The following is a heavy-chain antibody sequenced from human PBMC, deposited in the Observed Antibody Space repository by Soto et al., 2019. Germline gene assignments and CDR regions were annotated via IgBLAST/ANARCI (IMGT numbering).Heavy chain of an antibody. V-gene: IGHV4-59*01. D-gene: IGHD2-15*01. CDR3: TRLSTNRAKVLVVLVATREGFDP. J-gene: IGHJ5*02. Sequence: SETLSLTCTVSGGSISSYYWSWIRQPPGKGLEWIGYIYYSGSTNYNPSLKSRVTISVDTSKNQFSLKLSSVTAEDTAVYYCTRLSTNRAKVLVVLVATREGFDPWGQGTLVTVSS. CDR2: IYYSGST. CDR1: GGSISSYY.